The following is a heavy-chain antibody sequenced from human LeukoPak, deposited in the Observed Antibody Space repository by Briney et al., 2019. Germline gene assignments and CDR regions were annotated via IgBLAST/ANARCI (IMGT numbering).Heavy chain of an antibody. J-gene: IGHJ5*02. Sequence: PSETLSLTCSIPGDSITTNSYWGGWIRQSPGKVLQWIGSIYSSGNSYYHPSLKTRATISPDTSKNQYSLRLTSVTAADTAIYYCARRGIWDLQIGNWFDPWGQGILVIVSS. CDR3: ARRGIWDLQIGNWFDP. V-gene: IGHV4-39*01. CDR2: IYSSGNS. CDR1: GDSITTNSYW. D-gene: IGHD3-16*01.